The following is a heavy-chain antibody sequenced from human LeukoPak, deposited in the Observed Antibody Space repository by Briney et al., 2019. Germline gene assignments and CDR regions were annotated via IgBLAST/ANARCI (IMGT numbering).Heavy chain of an antibody. CDR3: ARMPGMVRGVISYYYYYMDV. Sequence: GASVKVSCKASGYTFTSYDINWVRQATGQGLEWMGWMNPNSGNTGYAQKFQGRVTITRNTSISTAYMELSGLRSEDTAVYYCARMPGMVRGVISYYYYYMDVWGKGTTVTVSS. CDR2: MNPNSGNT. D-gene: IGHD3-10*01. V-gene: IGHV1-8*03. CDR1: GYTFTSYD. J-gene: IGHJ6*03.